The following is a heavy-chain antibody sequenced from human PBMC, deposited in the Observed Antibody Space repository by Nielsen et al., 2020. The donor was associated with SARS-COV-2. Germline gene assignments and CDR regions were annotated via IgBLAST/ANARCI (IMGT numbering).Heavy chain of an antibody. V-gene: IGHV6-1*01. Sequence: SQTLSLTRAISGDFVSSNSAAWNWIRQSPSRGLEWLGRTYYRTKWNNDYAASVKSRITINPDTSKNEFTLQLNSVSPEDTAVYYCARDRDWKFDYWGQGALVTVSS. CDR3: ARDRDWKFDY. D-gene: IGHD1-1*01. CDR1: GDFVSSNSAA. CDR2: TYYRTKWNN. J-gene: IGHJ4*02.